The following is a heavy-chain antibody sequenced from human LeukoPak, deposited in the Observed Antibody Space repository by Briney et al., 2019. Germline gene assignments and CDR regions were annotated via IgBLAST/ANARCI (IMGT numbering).Heavy chain of an antibody. CDR3: TCYSNYYYYYMDV. Sequence: GGSLRLSCAASGFTVSSNYMSWVRQAPGKGLEWVSVIYSGGSTYYADSVKGRFTISRDNSKNTLYLQMNSLRAEDTAVYYCTCYSNYYYYYMDVWGKGTTVTISS. CDR2: IYSGGST. CDR1: GFTVSSNY. V-gene: IGHV3-66*01. J-gene: IGHJ6*03. D-gene: IGHD2-15*01.